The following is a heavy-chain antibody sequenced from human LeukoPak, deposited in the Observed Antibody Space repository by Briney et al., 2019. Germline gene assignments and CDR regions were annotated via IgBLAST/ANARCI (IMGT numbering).Heavy chain of an antibody. CDR3: ARDKAAVDFDY. J-gene: IGHJ4*02. D-gene: IGHD6-19*01. CDR1: GFTFSNYS. CDR2: LSDSSSYI. Sequence: GGSLRLSCAASGFTFSNYSMNWVRQAPGKGLEWVSSLSDSSSYIYYAASVRGRFTISRDNDKNSLYLQMNSLRAEDTAVYYCARDKAAVDFDYWGQGTLVTVSS. V-gene: IGHV3-21*01.